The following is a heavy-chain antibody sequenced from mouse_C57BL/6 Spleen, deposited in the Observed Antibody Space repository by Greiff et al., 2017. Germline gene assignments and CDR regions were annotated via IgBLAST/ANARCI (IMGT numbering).Heavy chain of an antibody. CDR2: IDPSDSYT. J-gene: IGHJ2*01. Sequence: QVQLQQPGAELMRPGTSVKLSCKASGYTFTSYWMHWVKQRPGQGLEWIGVIDPSDSYTNYNQKFKGKATLTVDTSSSTAYMQLSSLTSEDSAVYYCASPLITTVVLDYWGQGTTLTVSS. V-gene: IGHV1-59*01. D-gene: IGHD1-1*01. CDR3: ASPLITTVVLDY. CDR1: GYTFTSYW.